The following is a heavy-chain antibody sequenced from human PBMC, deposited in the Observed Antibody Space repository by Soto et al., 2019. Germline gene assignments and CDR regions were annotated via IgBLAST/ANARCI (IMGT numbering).Heavy chain of an antibody. J-gene: IGHJ1*01. CDR3: AKGVVVDTTYFQH. V-gene: IGHV3-30*18. CDR1: GFTFSSYG. Sequence: QVQLVESGGGVVQPGRSLRLSCAASGFTFSSYGMHWVRQAPGKGLEWVAVISYDGSDKYYADSVKGRFTICRDNYNKTGYLQMDSLRAEDTAVYYCAKGVVVDTTYFQHWGQGTLVTVSS. D-gene: IGHD2-15*01. CDR2: ISYDGSDK.